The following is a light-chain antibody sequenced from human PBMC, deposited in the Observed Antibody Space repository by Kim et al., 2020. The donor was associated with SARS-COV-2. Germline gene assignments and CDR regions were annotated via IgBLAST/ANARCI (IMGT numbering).Light chain of an antibody. CDR1: QSISSW. CDR2: KAS. J-gene: IGKJ2*01. Sequence: AAVGDRVTITCRASQSISSWLAWYQQKPGKAPKLLIYKASSLESGVPSRFSGSGSGTEFTLTISSLQPDDFATYYCQQYNSYSPYTFGQGTKLEIK. V-gene: IGKV1-5*03. CDR3: QQYNSYSPYT.